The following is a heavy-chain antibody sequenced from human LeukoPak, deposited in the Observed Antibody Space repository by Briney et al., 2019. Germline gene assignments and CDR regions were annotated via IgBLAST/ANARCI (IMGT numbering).Heavy chain of an antibody. CDR2: INHSGST. CDR3: AREDYGEQNFDY. Sequence: PSETLSLTCAVYGGSFSGYYWSWIRQPPGKGLEWIGEINHSGSTNYNPSLKSRVTISVDTFKNQFSLKLSSVTAADTAVYYCAREDYGEQNFDYWGQGTLVTVSS. J-gene: IGHJ4*02. CDR1: GGSFSGYY. V-gene: IGHV4-34*01. D-gene: IGHD4-17*01.